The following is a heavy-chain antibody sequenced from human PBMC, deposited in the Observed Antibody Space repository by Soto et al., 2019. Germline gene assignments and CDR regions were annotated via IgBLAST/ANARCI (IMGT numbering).Heavy chain of an antibody. V-gene: IGHV1-8*01. J-gene: IGHJ4*02. D-gene: IGHD1-1*01. CDR3: ARVGGNWNDDYFDY. CDR1: GYTFSDHD. Sequence: QVQLVQSGAEVKKPGASVKVSCKASGYTFSDHDINWVRHASGQGPEWLGWMNPNSGDTGYAQNFQGRVTMTRDTSKRTAYMELSSLRSEDTAVYYCARVGGNWNDDYFDYWGQGTLVTVSS. CDR2: MNPNSGDT.